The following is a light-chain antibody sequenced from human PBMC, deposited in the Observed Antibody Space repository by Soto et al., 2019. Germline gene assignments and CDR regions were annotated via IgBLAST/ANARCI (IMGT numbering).Light chain of an antibody. Sequence: IVVTQSPATLSVSPGETVTLSCRVSQSVSSSLAWYQQKPGQAPRLLISGAYTRATGIPARFSGSGSGTEFTLTISGLQSEDFAVYYCRQYYNWPQLTFGGGTRVEIE. J-gene: IGKJ4*01. CDR2: GAY. V-gene: IGKV3-15*01. CDR3: RQYYNWPQLT. CDR1: QSVSSS.